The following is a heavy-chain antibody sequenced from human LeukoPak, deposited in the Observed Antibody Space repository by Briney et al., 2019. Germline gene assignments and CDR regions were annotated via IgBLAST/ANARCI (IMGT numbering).Heavy chain of an antibody. J-gene: IGHJ4*02. D-gene: IGHD3-16*02. CDR2: INHSGST. CDR3: ARGPYDYVWGSYRLSYFDY. Sequence: SETLSLTCAVYGGSFSGYYWSWIRQPPGKGLEWIGEINHSGSTNYNPSLKSRVTISVDTPKSQFSLKLSSVTAADTAVYYCARGPYDYVWGSYRLSYFDYWGQGTLVTVSS. CDR1: GGSFSGYY. V-gene: IGHV4-34*01.